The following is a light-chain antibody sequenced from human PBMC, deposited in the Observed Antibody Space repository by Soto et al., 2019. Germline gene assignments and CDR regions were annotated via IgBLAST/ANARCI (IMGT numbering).Light chain of an antibody. V-gene: IGKV3-15*01. CDR2: GAS. CDR1: QSVNNK. CDR3: HQYNHWLTWT. J-gene: IGKJ1*01. Sequence: EIVMTQSPATLSVSPGERVTLSCRASQSVNNKVAWYQQKPGQAPRLLIFGASTRATGIPARFSGSGSGTEFTLTVSSLQSEDFAVYYCHQYNHWLTWTFGQGTKVDIK.